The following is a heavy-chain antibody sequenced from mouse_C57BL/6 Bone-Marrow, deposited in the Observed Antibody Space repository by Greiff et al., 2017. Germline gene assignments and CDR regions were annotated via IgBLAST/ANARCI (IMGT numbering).Heavy chain of an antibody. CDR2: IDPSDSYT. CDR1: GYTFTSYW. CDR3: ARKGIYEYDGGFAY. J-gene: IGHJ3*01. Sequence: QVQLQQPGAELVMPGASVKLSCKASGYTFTSYWMHWVKQRPGQGLGWIGEIDPSDSYTTYNQKFKGKSTLTVDKSSGKAYMQLSSLTYEDSAVYNCARKGIYEYDGGFAYWGQGTLVTVSA. V-gene: IGHV1-69*01. D-gene: IGHD2-4*01.